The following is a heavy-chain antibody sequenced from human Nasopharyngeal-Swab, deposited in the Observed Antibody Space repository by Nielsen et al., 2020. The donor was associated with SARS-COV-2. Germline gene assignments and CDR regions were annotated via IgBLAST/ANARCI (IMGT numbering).Heavy chain of an antibody. D-gene: IGHD2-21*01. Sequence: SGPMLVKPTQTLTLTCTFSGFSLSTSGMCVSWIRQPPGKALEWLALIDWDDDKYYSTSLKTRLTISKDTSKNQVVLTMTNMDPVDTATYYCARHHSGDCYSYYFDYWGQGTLVTVSS. CDR1: GFSLSTSGMC. CDR3: ARHHSGDCYSYYFDY. J-gene: IGHJ4*02. CDR2: IDWDDDK. V-gene: IGHV2-70*01.